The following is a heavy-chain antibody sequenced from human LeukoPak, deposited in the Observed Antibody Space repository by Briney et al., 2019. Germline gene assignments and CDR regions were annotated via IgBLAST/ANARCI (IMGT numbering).Heavy chain of an antibody. D-gene: IGHD6-13*01. Sequence: SETLSLTCTVSGGSISSSSYYWGWIRQPPGKGLEWIGYIYYSGSTYYNPSLKSRVTISVDTSKNQFSLKLSSVTAADTAVYYCARDRKPSQQLVQGWFDPWGQGTLVTVSS. CDR1: GGSISSSSYY. CDR2: IYYSGST. J-gene: IGHJ5*02. V-gene: IGHV4-31*03. CDR3: ARDRKPSQQLVQGWFDP.